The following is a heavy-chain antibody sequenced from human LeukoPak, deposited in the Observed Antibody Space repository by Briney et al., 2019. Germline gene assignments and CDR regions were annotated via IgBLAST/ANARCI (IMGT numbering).Heavy chain of an antibody. J-gene: IGHJ4*02. CDR3: ASRAPSYSSGWYQSYY. CDR1: GGSFSGYY. Sequence: SETLSLTCAVYGGSFSGYYWSWIGQPPGKGLEWIGKINHSGSTNYNPSLESRVTISVDTSKNQFSLKLSSVTAADTAVYYCASRAPSYSSGWYQSYYWGQGTLVTVSS. V-gene: IGHV4-34*01. CDR2: INHSGST. D-gene: IGHD6-19*01.